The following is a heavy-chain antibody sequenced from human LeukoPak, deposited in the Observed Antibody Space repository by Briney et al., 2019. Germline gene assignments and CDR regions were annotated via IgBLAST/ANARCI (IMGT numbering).Heavy chain of an antibody. V-gene: IGHV1-18*01. CDR2: ISAYNGNT. D-gene: IGHD6-19*01. CDR3: ARGSIAVAGTYQNWFDP. CDR1: GYILTSYG. Sequence: ASVKVSCKASGYILTSYGISWVRQAPGQGLEWMGWISAYNGNTNYAQKLQGRVTMTTDTSTSTAYMELRSLRSDDTAVYYCARGSIAVAGTYQNWFDPWGRGTLVTVSS. J-gene: IGHJ5*02.